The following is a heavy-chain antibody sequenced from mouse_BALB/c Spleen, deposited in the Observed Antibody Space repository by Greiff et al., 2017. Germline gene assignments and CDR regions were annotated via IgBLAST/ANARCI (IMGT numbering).Heavy chain of an antibody. CDR1: GFTFSSYG. J-gene: IGHJ1*01. CDR3: ARVYGGYFDV. CDR2: INSNGGST. V-gene: IGHV5-6-3*01. Sequence: EVQLVESGGGLVQPGGSLKLSCAASGFTFSSYGMSWVRQTPDKRLELVATINSNGGSTYYPDSVKGRFTISRDNAKNTLYLQMSSLKSEDTAMYYCARVYGGYFDVWGAGTTVTVSS. D-gene: IGHD1-1*02.